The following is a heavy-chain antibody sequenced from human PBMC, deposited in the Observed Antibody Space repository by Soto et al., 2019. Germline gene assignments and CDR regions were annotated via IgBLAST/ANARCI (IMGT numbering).Heavy chain of an antibody. Sequence: EVQLVESGGGLVQPGRSLRLSCAASGFTFDDYAMHWVRQAPGKGLEWVSGISWNSGSIGYADSVKGRFTISRDNSKNTLYLQMNSLRAEDTAVYYCARITIFGVVLNKPYYYGMDVWGQGTTVTVSS. CDR1: GFTFDDYA. CDR2: ISWNSGSI. CDR3: ARITIFGVVLNKPYYYGMDV. J-gene: IGHJ6*02. D-gene: IGHD3-3*01. V-gene: IGHV3-9*01.